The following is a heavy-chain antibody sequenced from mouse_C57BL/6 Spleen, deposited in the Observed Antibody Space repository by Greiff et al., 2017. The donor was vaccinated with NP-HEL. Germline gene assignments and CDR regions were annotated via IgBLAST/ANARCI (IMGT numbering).Heavy chain of an antibody. CDR3: AREGNYGSSLLAMDY. D-gene: IGHD1-1*01. Sequence: EVKLEESGGGLVKPGGSLKLSCAASGFTFSSYAMSWVRQTPEKRLEWVATISDGGSYTYYPDNVKGRFTISRDNAKNNLYLQMSHLKSEDTAMYYCAREGNYGSSLLAMDYWGQGTSVTVSS. CDR2: ISDGGSYT. J-gene: IGHJ4*01. V-gene: IGHV5-4*01. CDR1: GFTFSSYA.